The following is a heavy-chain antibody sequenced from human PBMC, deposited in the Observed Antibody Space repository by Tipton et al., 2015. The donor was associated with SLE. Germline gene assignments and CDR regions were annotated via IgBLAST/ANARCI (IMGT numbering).Heavy chain of an antibody. CDR1: GGSISSSSYY. V-gene: IGHV4-61*02. J-gene: IGHJ4*02. CDR3: ARDLAYCSSTSCFDYFDY. D-gene: IGHD2-2*01. CDR2: IYTSGST. Sequence: TLSLTCTVSGGSISSSSYYWSWIRQPAGKGLEWIGRIYTSGSTNYNPSLKSRVTISVDTSKNQFSLKLSSVTAADTAVYYCARDLAYCSSTSCFDYFDYWGQGTLVTVSS.